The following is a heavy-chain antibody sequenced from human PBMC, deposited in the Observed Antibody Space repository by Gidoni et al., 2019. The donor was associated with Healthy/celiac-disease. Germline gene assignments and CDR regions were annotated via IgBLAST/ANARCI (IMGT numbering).Heavy chain of an antibody. Sequence: QVQLQESGPGLVKPSETLSLTCAVSVYSISSGYYWGWIRQPPGKGLEWIGSIYHSGSTYYNPSLKSRVTISVDTSKNQFSLKLSSETAADTAVYYCARDGYSSSWYSYYYGMDVWGQGTTVTVSS. J-gene: IGHJ6*02. CDR2: IYHSGST. CDR3: ARDGYSSSWYSYYYGMDV. V-gene: IGHV4-38-2*02. D-gene: IGHD6-13*01. CDR1: VYSISSGYY.